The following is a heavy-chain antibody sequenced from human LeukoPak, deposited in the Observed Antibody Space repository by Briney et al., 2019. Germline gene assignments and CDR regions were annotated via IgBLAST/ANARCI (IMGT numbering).Heavy chain of an antibody. J-gene: IGHJ2*01. V-gene: IGHV4-39*07. CDR2: IYYTGST. CDR1: GGSISSSIYY. Sequence: SETLSLTCSVSGGSISSSIYYWGWIRQPPGKGLEWIGSIYYTGSTHYNLSLKSRVTISVDTSKNQFSLKLSSVTAADTAVYYCARDWRYCSGGSCYPSYFDLWGRGTLVTVSS. CDR3: ARDWRYCSGGSCYPSYFDL. D-gene: IGHD2-15*01.